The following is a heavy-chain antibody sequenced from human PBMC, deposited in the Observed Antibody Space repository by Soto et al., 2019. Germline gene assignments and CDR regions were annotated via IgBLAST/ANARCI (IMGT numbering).Heavy chain of an antibody. V-gene: IGHV3-11*01. CDR2: VSSSGSTI. CDR1: GFTFSDYY. J-gene: IGHJ4*02. Sequence: GGSLRLSCAASGFTFSDYYMSWIRQAPGKGLEWVSYVSSSGSTIYYADSVKGRFTISRDNAKKSLYLQMNSLRAEDTAVYYCARDWTAAYSFDYWGQGTLVTVSS. D-gene: IGHD6-13*01. CDR3: ARDWTAAYSFDY.